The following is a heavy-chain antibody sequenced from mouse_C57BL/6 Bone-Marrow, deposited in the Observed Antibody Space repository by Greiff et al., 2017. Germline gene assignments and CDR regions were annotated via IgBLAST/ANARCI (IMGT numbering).Heavy chain of an antibody. J-gene: IGHJ2*01. CDR2: ICRGGST. CDR1: GFSLTSYG. Sequence: VQGVESGPGLVQPSQSLSITCTVSGFSLTSYGVHWVRQSPGQGLEWLGVICRGGSTDYNAAFMSRLSITKDNSKSQVFFQMNSLQADDTAIYYCAKNIDGYYYFDYWGQGTTLTVSS. CDR3: AKNIDGYYYFDY. D-gene: IGHD2-3*01. V-gene: IGHV2-5*01.